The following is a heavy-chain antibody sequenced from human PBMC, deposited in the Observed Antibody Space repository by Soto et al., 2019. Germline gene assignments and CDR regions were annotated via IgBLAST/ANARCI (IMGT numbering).Heavy chain of an antibody. Sequence: PSETLSLTCAVYGGSFSGYYWSWIRQPPGKGLEWIGEINHSGSTNYNPSLKSRVTISVDTSKNQLSLKLSTVTAADTVVYYCARGGYDFWSGYVYYYMDVWGKGTTVTVSS. D-gene: IGHD3-3*01. CDR2: INHSGST. CDR3: ARGGYDFWSGYVYYYMDV. CDR1: GGSFSGYY. V-gene: IGHV4-34*01. J-gene: IGHJ6*03.